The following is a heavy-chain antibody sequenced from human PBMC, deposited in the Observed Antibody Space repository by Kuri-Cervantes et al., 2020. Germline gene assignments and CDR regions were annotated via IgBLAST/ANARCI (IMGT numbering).Heavy chain of an antibody. Sequence: GESLKISCAASGFTFSSYGMHWVRQAPGKGLEWVAVISYDGSNKYYADSVKGRFTISRDNSENTLYLQMNSLRAEDTAVYYCASMIVVVINLDAFDIWGQGTMVTVSS. V-gene: IGHV3-30*03. CDR2: ISYDGSNK. CDR3: ASMIVVVINLDAFDI. D-gene: IGHD3-22*01. CDR1: GFTFSSYG. J-gene: IGHJ3*02.